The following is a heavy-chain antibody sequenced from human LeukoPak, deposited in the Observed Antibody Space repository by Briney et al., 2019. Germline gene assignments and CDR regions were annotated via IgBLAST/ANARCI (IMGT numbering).Heavy chain of an antibody. J-gene: IGHJ4*02. D-gene: IGHD3-10*01. V-gene: IGHV4-34*01. CDR2: VNHSVKP. Sequence: SDTLSLACALYGGSFSVYYWRSSRQPPGGGREWLGEVNHSVKPNTSPTLTSRVTMSVDTSKSQFSLNLSSVTAADTAVYYCARGYAKVAAVRGSIITGAIYFDSWGQGTLVTVSS. CDR3: ARGYAKVAAVRGSIITGAIYFDS. CDR1: GGSFSVYY.